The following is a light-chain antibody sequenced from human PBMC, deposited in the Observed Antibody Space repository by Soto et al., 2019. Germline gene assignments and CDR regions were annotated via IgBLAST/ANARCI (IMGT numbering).Light chain of an antibody. CDR2: NVS. V-gene: IGKV3-20*01. Sequence: ETVLTQLPGTLSLSPGEGATLSCSASQSVSSAYLAWYQQKPGQAPRLLIYNVSRRATGIPDRFSGSGSGTDFTLTVSRLEPEDFAVYYCQQYGASPETFGQGTKVDIK. CDR1: QSVSSAY. CDR3: QQYGASPET. J-gene: IGKJ1*01.